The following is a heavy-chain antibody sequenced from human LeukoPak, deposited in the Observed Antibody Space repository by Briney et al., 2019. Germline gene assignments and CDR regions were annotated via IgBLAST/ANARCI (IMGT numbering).Heavy chain of an antibody. J-gene: IGHJ4*02. CDR3: ARAPRRSGGSCYYVDY. D-gene: IGHD2-15*01. Sequence: GGSLRLSCAASGFTFSDYYMSWIRQAPGTGLEWVSYISSSGSTIYYADSVKGRFTISRDNAKNSLYLQMNSLRAEDTAVYYCARAPRRSGGSCYYVDYWGQGTLVTVSS. V-gene: IGHV3-11*01. CDR2: ISSSGSTI. CDR1: GFTFSDYY.